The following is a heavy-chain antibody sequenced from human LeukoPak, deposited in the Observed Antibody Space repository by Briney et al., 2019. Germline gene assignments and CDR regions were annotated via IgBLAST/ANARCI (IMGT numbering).Heavy chain of an antibody. CDR3: ARATMEYYYYGMDV. Sequence: SVKVSCKASGGTFTAYGFNWVRQAPGQGLEWVGRIIPALGIENLAQKFQGRVTITADKSTSTAYMELSSLRSEDTAVYYCARATMEYYYYGMDVWGQGTTVTVSS. CDR2: IIPALGIE. D-gene: IGHD5-24*01. V-gene: IGHV1-69*04. CDR1: GGTFTAYG. J-gene: IGHJ6*02.